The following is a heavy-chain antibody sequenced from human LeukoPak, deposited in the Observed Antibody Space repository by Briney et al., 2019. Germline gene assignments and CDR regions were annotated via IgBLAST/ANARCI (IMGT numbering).Heavy chain of an antibody. Sequence: GSSVKVSCKASGGTFSSYAVSWVRQSPGQGLEWMGRILPWVNISSVAQRFQGRVTVNVEKSMTTAYMELSSLTSDDTAVYYCARSRGTVTTNTAGVVDPWGQGTLVTVPS. D-gene: IGHD4-17*01. CDR3: ARSRGTVTTNTAGVVDP. CDR2: ILPWVNIS. J-gene: IGHJ5*02. CDR1: GGTFSSYA. V-gene: IGHV1-69*04.